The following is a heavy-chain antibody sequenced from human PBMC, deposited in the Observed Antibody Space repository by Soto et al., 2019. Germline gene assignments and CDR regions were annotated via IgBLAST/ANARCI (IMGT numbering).Heavy chain of an antibody. J-gene: IGHJ5*02. CDR3: ASDGIVDAPDYFRS. CDR1: GFTFTNCA. CDR2: GGSDGMHK. Sequence: QVQLVESGGGVVQPGRSLRLSCAASGFTFTNCAMHWVRQAPGKGLEWVAVGGSDGMHKYYGDFVKGRFPISRDTSETTVSLQLAWLTSEDTAVYYIASDGIVDAPDYFRSWGRGTLVTVSS. V-gene: IGHV3-30*01. D-gene: IGHD1-26*01.